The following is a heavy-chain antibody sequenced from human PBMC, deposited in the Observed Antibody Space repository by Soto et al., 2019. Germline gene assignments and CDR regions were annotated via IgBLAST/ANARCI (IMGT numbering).Heavy chain of an antibody. V-gene: IGHV3-30*18. CDR3: AKLFFGRPQCYYYGMDV. J-gene: IGHJ6*02. Sequence: GGSLRLSCAASGFTFSSYGMHWVRQAPGKGLEWVAVISYDGSNKYYADSVKGRFTIPRDNSKNTLYLQMNSLRAEDTAVYYCAKLFFGRPQCYYYGMDVWGQGTTVTVSS. D-gene: IGHD3-10*01. CDR1: GFTFSSYG. CDR2: ISYDGSNK.